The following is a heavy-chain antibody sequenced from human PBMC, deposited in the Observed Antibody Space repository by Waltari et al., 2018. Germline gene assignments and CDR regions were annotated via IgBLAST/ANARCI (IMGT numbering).Heavy chain of an antibody. V-gene: IGHV1-8*01. CDR1: GYTFTSYD. CDR2: MNPNSGST. CDR3: AMGNGAVIKDSFDT. D-gene: IGHD3-10*01. Sequence: QLQLVQSGAEVKKPGASVKVSCKASGYTFTSYDMNWVRQATGQGLEWVGWMNPNSGSTGYAQKFQGRVTMTRDTSISTAYMELSSLTSEDTAVYYCAMGNGAVIKDSFDTWGQGTMVTVSS. J-gene: IGHJ3*02.